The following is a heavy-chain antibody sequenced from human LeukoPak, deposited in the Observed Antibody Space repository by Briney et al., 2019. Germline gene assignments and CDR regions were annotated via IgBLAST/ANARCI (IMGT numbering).Heavy chain of an antibody. V-gene: IGHV1-8*01. J-gene: IGHJ3*02. CDR3: AIDIYDSSGYYYELGGAFDI. Sequence: ASVKVSCKASGYTFTSYDINWVRQATGQGLEWMGWMNPNSGNTGYAQKFQGRVTMTRNTSISTAYMELSSLRSEDTAVYYCAIDIYDSSGYYYELGGAFDIWGQGTMVTVSS. CDR1: GYTFTSYD. CDR2: MNPNSGNT. D-gene: IGHD3-22*01.